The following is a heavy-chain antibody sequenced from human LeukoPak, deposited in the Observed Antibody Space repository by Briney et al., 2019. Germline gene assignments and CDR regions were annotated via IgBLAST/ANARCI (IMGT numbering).Heavy chain of an antibody. V-gene: IGHV3-23*01. D-gene: IGHD6-6*01. CDR3: AKGASSGSSYYYYGMDV. CDR1: GFTFSSYA. CDR2: ISGGGGST. J-gene: IGHJ6*02. Sequence: PGGSLRLSCAASGFTFSSYAMSWVRQAPGKGLEWVSAISGGGGSTYYADSVKGRFTISRDNSKNTLYLQMNSLRAEDTAVYYCAKGASSGSSYYYYGMDVWGQGTTVTVSS.